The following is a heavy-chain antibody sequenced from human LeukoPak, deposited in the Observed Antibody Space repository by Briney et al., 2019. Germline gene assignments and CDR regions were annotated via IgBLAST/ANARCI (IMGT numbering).Heavy chain of an antibody. V-gene: IGHV3-53*05. CDR1: GFTVSSNY. CDR3: VRNNNNDY. Sequence: GGSLRLSCAASGFTVSSNYMSWVRQAPGKGLEWVSIIYSGGSTSYADSVKGRFTTSRDISLHLQMNSLRAEDTAVYYCVRNNNNDYWGQGTLVTVSS. D-gene: IGHD2/OR15-2a*01. CDR2: IYSGGST. J-gene: IGHJ4*02.